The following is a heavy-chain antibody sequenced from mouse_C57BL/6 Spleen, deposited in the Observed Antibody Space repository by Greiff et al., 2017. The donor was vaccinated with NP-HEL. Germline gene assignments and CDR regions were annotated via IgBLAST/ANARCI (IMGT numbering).Heavy chain of an antibody. CDR3: ARGVCGSSSWFAY. Sequence: VQLQQSGAELAKPGASVKLSCKASGYTFNSYWMHWVKQRPGQGLKWIGYINPSSGYTKYNQKFKDKATLTADKSSSTAYMQLSSLPYEDSAVYYYARGVCGSSSWFAYWGQRTLVTVSA. CDR1: GYTFNSYW. CDR2: INPSSGYT. J-gene: IGHJ3*01. V-gene: IGHV1-7*01. D-gene: IGHD1-1*01.